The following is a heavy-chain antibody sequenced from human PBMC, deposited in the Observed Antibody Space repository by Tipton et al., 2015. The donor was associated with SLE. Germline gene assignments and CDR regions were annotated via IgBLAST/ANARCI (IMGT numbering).Heavy chain of an antibody. J-gene: IGHJ4*02. CDR1: AFDVSSNF. CDR2: IYSSGTP. Sequence: AVSAFDVSSNFMSWVRQAPGKGLEWLAVIYSSGTPQYAESVKDRFIISRDNSRNTLFLQINSPRLDDTAVYYCARNGAGYYSAGYFDDWGPGTLVSVS. D-gene: IGHD3-22*01. CDR3: ARNGAGYYSAGYFDD. V-gene: IGHV3-66*01.